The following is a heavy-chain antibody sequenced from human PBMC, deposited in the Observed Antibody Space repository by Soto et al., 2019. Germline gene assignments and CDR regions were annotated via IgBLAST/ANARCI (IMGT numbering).Heavy chain of an antibody. CDR2: NSNSGRT. Sequence: QVQLQESGPGLVQPSQTLSLTCTVSGDSISRGAYYWTWIRQHPGKGLEWIGYNSNSGRTYYTPSPKSRLTISLDTSENQFSLKLTSVTAADTAIYYCARARQYYDCELDPWGQGTLVTVSS. V-gene: IGHV4-31*03. CDR3: ARARQYYDCELDP. D-gene: IGHD3-22*01. CDR1: GDSISRGAYY. J-gene: IGHJ5*02.